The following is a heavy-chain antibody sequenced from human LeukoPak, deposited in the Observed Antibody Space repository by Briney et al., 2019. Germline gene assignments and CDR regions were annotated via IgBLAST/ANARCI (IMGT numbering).Heavy chain of an antibody. J-gene: IGHJ3*02. CDR1: GYSFTNYY. CDR2: INPSGGST. CDR3: ARTRSTSSYYYDSSGKRMDAFDI. V-gene: IGHV1-46*01. Sequence: ASVKVSCKASGYSFTNYYIHWVRQAPGQGLEWMGIINPSGGSTSYAQKFQGRVTMTRDTSTSTVYMELSSLRSEDTAVYYCARTRSTSSYYYDSSGKRMDAFDIWGQGTMVTVSS. D-gene: IGHD3-22*01.